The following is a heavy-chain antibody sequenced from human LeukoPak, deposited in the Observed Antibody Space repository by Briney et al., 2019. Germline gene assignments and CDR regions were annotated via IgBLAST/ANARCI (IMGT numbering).Heavy chain of an antibody. Sequence: PGGPLRSSLPAPGSPSGAIVFPWFPQPPGRGWEYVSAISSNGGSTYYANSVKGRFTISRDNSKNTLYLQMGSLRAEDMAVYYCARADSSGYVDYWGQGTLVTVSS. D-gene: IGHD3-22*01. CDR2: ISSNGGST. CDR1: GSPSGAIV. V-gene: IGHV3-64*01. J-gene: IGHJ4*02. CDR3: ARADSSGYVDY.